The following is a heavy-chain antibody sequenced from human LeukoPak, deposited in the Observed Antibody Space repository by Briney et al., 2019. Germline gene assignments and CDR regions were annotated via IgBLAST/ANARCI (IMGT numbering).Heavy chain of an antibody. CDR1: GFTFSSYE. J-gene: IGHJ6*02. CDR3: AREDTAMVNYYYYGMDV. V-gene: IGHV3-48*03. D-gene: IGHD5-18*01. Sequence: GGSLRLSCAASGFTFSSYEMNWVRQAPGKGLEWVSYISSSGSTIYYADSVKGRFAISRDNAKSSLYLQMNSLRAEDTAVYYCAREDTAMVNYYYYGMDVWGQGTTVTVSS. CDR2: ISSSGSTI.